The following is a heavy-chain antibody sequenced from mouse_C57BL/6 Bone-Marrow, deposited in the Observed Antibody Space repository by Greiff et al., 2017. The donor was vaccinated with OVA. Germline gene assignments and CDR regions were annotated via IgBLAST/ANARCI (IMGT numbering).Heavy chain of an antibody. CDR1: GFNIKDYY. CDR3: ARPLYDYDVKFAY. D-gene: IGHD2-4*01. Sequence: EVKLEESGAELVKPGASVKLSCTASGFNIKDYYMHWVKQRTEQGLEWIGRIDPEDGETKYAPEFQGKATITADTSSNTAYLQLSSLTSEDTAVYYCARPLYDYDVKFAYWGQGTLVTVSA. CDR2: IDPEDGET. J-gene: IGHJ3*01. V-gene: IGHV14-2*01.